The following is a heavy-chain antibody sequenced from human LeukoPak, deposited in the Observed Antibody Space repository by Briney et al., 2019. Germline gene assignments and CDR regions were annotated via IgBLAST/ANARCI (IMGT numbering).Heavy chain of an antibody. V-gene: IGHV3-23*01. J-gene: IGHJ4*02. CDR1: GFTFSSYA. CDR3: AKVCGNCPFGY. CDR2: ISGSGGST. D-gene: IGHD4-23*01. Sequence: GGSLRLSCAAYGFTFSSYAMSWVRQGPGKGLEWVSAISGSGGSTYYADSVKGRFTISRDNSKNTLYLQMNSLRAEDTAVYYCAKVCGNCPFGYWGQGTLVTVSS.